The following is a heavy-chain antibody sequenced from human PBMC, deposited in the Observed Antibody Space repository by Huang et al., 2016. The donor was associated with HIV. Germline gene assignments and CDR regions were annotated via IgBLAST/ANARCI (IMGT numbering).Heavy chain of an antibody. CDR2: IGGTGTVM. V-gene: IGHV3-11*01. CDR1: GFTFSTYY. D-gene: IGHD6-19*01. CDR3: ATGITVAGGEFYFDY. Sequence: QVRLVESGGGLVKPGGSLSLSCAASGFTFSTYYASWIRQAPGKGLEWISFIGGTGTVMYYADSVRGRFVITRDNSKNSLYLQMNNLRAEDTAVYFCATGITVAGGEFYFDYWGQGDLVTVSS. J-gene: IGHJ4*02.